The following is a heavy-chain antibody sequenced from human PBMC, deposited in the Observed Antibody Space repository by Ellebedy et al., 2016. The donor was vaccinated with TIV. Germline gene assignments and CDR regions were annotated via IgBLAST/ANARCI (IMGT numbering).Heavy chain of an antibody. D-gene: IGHD1-26*01. CDR2: ISAYNGNT. CDR3: ARAREWELRQGAAFDI. CDR1: GYTFTSYG. Sequence: AASVKVSCKASGYTFTSYGTSRVRQALGQGLDWIGWISAYNGNTNYAQKFQGWVTMTRDTSISTASMELSRLRSDDTAVYYCARAREWELRQGAAFDIWGQGTMVTVSS. J-gene: IGHJ3*02. V-gene: IGHV1-18*01.